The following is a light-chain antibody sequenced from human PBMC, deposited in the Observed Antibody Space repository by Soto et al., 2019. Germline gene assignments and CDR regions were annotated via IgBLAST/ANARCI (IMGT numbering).Light chain of an antibody. CDR2: GAS. Sequence: ETVLTQSPGTLSLSPGETATLSCRASQSVASNSLAWYQQKPGQAPRLLVYGASGRATDIPDRFSGRGSGTDFTLTINRLEPEDFAVYYCQQYGSSTLFTFGPGTKVDIK. CDR3: QQYGSSTLFT. V-gene: IGKV3-20*01. CDR1: QSVASNS. J-gene: IGKJ3*01.